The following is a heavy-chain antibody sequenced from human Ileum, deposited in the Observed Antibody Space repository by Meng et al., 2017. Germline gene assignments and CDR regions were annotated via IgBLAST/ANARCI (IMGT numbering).Heavy chain of an antibody. CDR3: ARYGGSGSYWHFDP. V-gene: IGHV4-34*01. Sequence: QVQLQQWGAGLLKPSETLSLTCAVYGGSFSGYYWTWIRQPPGKGLEWIGEIHRSGSTNYNPSLKSRVTMSIDTSKIQFSLELSSVTAADAAVYYCARYGGSGSYWHFDPWGRGTLVTVSS. CDR2: IHRSGST. J-gene: IGHJ2*01. D-gene: IGHD3-10*01. CDR1: GGSFSGYY.